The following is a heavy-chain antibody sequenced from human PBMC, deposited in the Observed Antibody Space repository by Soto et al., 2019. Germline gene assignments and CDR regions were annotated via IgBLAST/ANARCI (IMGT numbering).Heavy chain of an antibody. CDR1: GATISTYG. CDR3: ARVVQLGSNYGMDV. D-gene: IGHD1-1*01. CDR2: ILPMFRKT. J-gene: IGHJ6*02. Sequence: QVRLAQSGAEVKSPGSSVRVSCKASGATISTYGITWVRQAPRQGLEWVGAILPMFRKTNYAQKFQGRVTIIADKSPDTVYLDLSRLRSDDTAIYFCARVVQLGSNYGMDVWGQGTTVVVSS. V-gene: IGHV1-69*06.